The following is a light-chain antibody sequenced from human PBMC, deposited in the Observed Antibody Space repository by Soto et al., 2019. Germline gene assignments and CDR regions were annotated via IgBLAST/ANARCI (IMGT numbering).Light chain of an antibody. Sequence: RATLSCRASQSVSSNYLAWYQQKPGQAPRPLIYGASSRATGIPDRFSGSGAGTDFTLTISRLEPEDFAVYYCQQYGSSPWTFGQGTKVDIK. CDR2: GAS. V-gene: IGKV3-20*01. CDR3: QQYGSSPWT. J-gene: IGKJ1*01. CDR1: QSVSSNY.